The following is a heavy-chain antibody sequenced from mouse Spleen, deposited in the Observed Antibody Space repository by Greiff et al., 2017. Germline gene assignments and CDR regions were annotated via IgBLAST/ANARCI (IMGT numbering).Heavy chain of an antibody. CDR1: GYSITSGYY. D-gene: IGHD2-4*01. J-gene: IGHJ1*01. Sequence: VQLQQSGPGLVKPSQSLSLTCSVTGYSITSGYYWNWIRQFPGNKLEWMGYISYDGSNNYNPSLKNRISITRDTSKNQFFLKLNSVTTEDTATYYCARVGLRRYWYFDVWGAGTTVTVSS. V-gene: IGHV3-6*01. CDR3: ARVGLRRYWYFDV. CDR2: ISYDGSN.